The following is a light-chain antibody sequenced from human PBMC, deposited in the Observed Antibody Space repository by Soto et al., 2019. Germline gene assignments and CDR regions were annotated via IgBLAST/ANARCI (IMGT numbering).Light chain of an antibody. CDR3: QQYNNWPLIT. CDR2: GAS. V-gene: IGKV3-15*01. Sequence: EIVLTQSPGTLSLSQGERATLSCRASQSVSSSYLAWYQQRPGQAPRLLIYGASNRATGVPARFSGGGSGTEFTLTISGLQSEDFAVYYCQQYNNWPLITFGQGTRLEIK. J-gene: IGKJ5*01. CDR1: QSVSSSY.